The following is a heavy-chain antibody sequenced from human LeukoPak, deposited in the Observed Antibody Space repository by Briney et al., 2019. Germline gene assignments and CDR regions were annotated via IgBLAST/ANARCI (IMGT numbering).Heavy chain of an antibody. CDR2: MNPNSGNT. D-gene: IGHD3-10*01. V-gene: IGHV1-8*01. CDR3: ARGQITIFRGTKSDGGYWFDP. CDR1: GYSFTTYD. Sequence: GASVTVSFKASGYSFTTYDITWVRQATGQGLEWMGWMNPNSGNTGYAQKFQGRVTMTRNTSISTAYMELSSLRSEDTAVYYCARGQITIFRGTKSDGGYWFDPWGQGTLVTVSS. J-gene: IGHJ5*02.